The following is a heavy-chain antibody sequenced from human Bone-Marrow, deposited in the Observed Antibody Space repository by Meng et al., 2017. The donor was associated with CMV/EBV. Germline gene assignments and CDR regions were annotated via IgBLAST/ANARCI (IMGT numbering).Heavy chain of an antibody. D-gene: IGHD2-2*01. V-gene: IGHV4-59*01. CDR2: IYYSGST. CDR1: GGSISSYY. J-gene: IGHJ3*02. CDR3: ARDGLVEYQRKGAFDI. Sequence: SETLSLTCTVSGGSISSYYWSWIRQPPGKGLEWIGYIYYSGSTNYNPSLKSRVTISVDTSKNQFSLKLSSVTAADTAVYYCARDGLVEYQRKGAFDIWGQGPMVTVSS.